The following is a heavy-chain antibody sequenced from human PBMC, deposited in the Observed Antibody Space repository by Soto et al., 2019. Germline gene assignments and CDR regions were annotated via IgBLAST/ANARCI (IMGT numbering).Heavy chain of an antibody. CDR3: AREDASFDY. Sequence: SQTLSLTCAISGDSFSRNSVAWNWIRQSPSRGLEWLGRTYYRSKWYNEYAPSVKSRLTINPDTSKNQFSLQLNSVTPEDTAVYYCAREDASFDYWGQGTPVTVSS. CDR1: GDSFSRNSVA. CDR2: TYYRSKWYN. V-gene: IGHV6-1*01. J-gene: IGHJ4*02.